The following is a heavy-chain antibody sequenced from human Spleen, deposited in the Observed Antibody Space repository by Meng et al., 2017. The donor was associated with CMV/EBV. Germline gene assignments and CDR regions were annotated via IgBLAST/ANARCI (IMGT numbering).Heavy chain of an antibody. Sequence: ASVKVSCKASGYTFTGYYIHWLRQAPGQGLEWMGWMNPNTDNTGYAQKFQGRVTMTRNTSINTAYMELSSLRSEDTAVYYCARGLTDFGVVSGVSDWFDPWGQGTLVTVSS. V-gene: IGHV1-8*02. CDR3: ARGLTDFGVVSGVSDWFDP. D-gene: IGHD3-3*01. CDR1: GYTFTGYY. J-gene: IGHJ5*02. CDR2: MNPNTDNT.